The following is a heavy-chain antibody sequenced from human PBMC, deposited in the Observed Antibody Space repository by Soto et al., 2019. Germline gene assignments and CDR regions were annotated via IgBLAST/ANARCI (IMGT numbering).Heavy chain of an antibody. J-gene: IGHJ1*01. V-gene: IGHV4-4*07. CDR1: GAYISDFS. CDR2: ITINGNT. CDR3: ARETGENWTYEAH. D-gene: IGHD1-7*01. Sequence: PSETLSLTCRVSGAYISDFSWSRVRQPAGKGLEWIGRITINGNTQKNPSFKSRVTMSIDTSRNHFSLNLQSATAADTALYYCARETGENWTYEAHWGPGTLVTVSS.